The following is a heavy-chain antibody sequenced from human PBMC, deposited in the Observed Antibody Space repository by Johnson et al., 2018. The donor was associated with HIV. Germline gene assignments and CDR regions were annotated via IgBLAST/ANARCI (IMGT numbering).Heavy chain of an antibody. CDR2: ISSDGGST. Sequence: EVQLVESGGGLIQPGGSLRLSCVASKFTFTTYWMHWVRQAPGKGLVWVSRISSDGGSTTYADSVKGRFTVSRDNAKNTPYLQMKSLRVEDTAVYYCVREGPSERAGFDIWGQGTMVTVSS. CDR3: VREGPSERAGFDI. CDR1: KFTFTTYW. J-gene: IGHJ3*02. V-gene: IGHV3-74*03.